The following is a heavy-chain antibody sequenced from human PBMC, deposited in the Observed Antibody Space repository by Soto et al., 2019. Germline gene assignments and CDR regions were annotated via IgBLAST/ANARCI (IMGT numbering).Heavy chain of an antibody. CDR3: ARDSYYDILTGYSRNAFDI. J-gene: IGHJ3*02. Sequence: ASVKVSCKASGYTFIGYYMHWVRQAPGQGLEWLGWINPNSGATIYAQKFQGRVTMTRDTSINTAYMELSRLRSDDTAVYYCARDSYYDILTGYSRNAFDIWGQGXMVTVSS. CDR2: INPNSGAT. D-gene: IGHD3-9*01. V-gene: IGHV1-2*02. CDR1: GYTFIGYY.